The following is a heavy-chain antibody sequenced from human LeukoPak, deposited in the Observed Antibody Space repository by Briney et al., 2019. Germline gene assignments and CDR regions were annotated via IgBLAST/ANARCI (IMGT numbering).Heavy chain of an antibody. Sequence: ASLKVSCKAYGYTFIGYNIQWVRQAPGQGHEWMAWISPNSGDTNTAQKFQGRVTMTRDRSIDTAYLELSSLTSDDTAVYYCARGVGSSWFDPWGQGTLVTVSS. D-gene: IGHD2-2*01. CDR1: GYTFIGYN. CDR2: ISPNSGDT. CDR3: ARGVGSSWFDP. V-gene: IGHV1-2*02. J-gene: IGHJ5*02.